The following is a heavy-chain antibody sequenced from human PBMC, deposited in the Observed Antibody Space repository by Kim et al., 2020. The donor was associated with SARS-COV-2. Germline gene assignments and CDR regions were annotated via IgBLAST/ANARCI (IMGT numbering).Heavy chain of an antibody. D-gene: IGHD2-2*02. Sequence: SETLSLTCTVSGGSISSYYWSWIRQPPGKGLEWIGYIYYSGSTNYNPSLKSRVTISLDTSKNQFSLKLSSVTAADTAVYYCARLGLGYCSSTSCYKAFDIWGQGTMVTVSS. J-gene: IGHJ3*02. V-gene: IGHV4-59*08. CDR1: GGSISSYY. CDR3: ARLGLGYCSSTSCYKAFDI. CDR2: IYYSGST.